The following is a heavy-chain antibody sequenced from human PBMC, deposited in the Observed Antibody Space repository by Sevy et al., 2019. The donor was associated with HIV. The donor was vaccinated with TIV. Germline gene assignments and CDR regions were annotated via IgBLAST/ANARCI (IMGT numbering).Heavy chain of an antibody. Sequence: SETLSLTCTVSGGSISSSSYYWDWIRQPPGKGLEWIGSIYYSGSTYYNPSLKSRVTISVDTSKNQFSLKLSSVTAADTAVYYCARHNHQLSGYYYGMDVWGQGTTVTVSS. CDR2: IYYSGST. D-gene: IGHD2-2*01. J-gene: IGHJ6*02. V-gene: IGHV4-39*01. CDR1: GGSISSSSYY. CDR3: ARHNHQLSGYYYGMDV.